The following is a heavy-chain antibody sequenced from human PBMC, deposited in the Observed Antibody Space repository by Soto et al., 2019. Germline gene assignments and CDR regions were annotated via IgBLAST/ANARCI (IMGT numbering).Heavy chain of an antibody. J-gene: IGHJ6*02. CDR3: APQPMFPTQRYGMDV. V-gene: IGHV4-34*01. CDR1: GGSFSGYY. Sequence: QVQLQQWGAGLLKPSETLSLTCAVYGGSFSGYYWSWIRQPPGKGLEWIGEINHSGSTNYNPSLKSRVTISVDTSKNQFSLKLSSVTDADTAVYYCAPQPMFPTQRYGMDVWGQGTTVTVSS. D-gene: IGHD3-10*02. CDR2: INHSGST.